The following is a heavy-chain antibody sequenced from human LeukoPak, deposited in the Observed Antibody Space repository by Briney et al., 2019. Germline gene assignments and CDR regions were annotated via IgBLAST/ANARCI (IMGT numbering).Heavy chain of an antibody. Sequence: PGGSLRLSCAASGFTFSNYWMSWVRQAPGKGLEWVANIKQDGSEKNYVDSEKGRFTISRDNAKNSLYLQMNSLRAEDTAVYYCARDMRRDYDFWSGYNYWGQGTLVTVSS. J-gene: IGHJ4*02. V-gene: IGHV3-7*01. CDR3: ARDMRRDYDFWSGYNY. CDR1: GFTFSNYW. CDR2: IKQDGSEK. D-gene: IGHD3-3*01.